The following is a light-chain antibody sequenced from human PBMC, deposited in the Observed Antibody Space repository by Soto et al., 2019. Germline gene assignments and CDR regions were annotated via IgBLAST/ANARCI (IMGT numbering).Light chain of an antibody. J-gene: IGKJ2*01. CDR3: QQAHSFPHT. Sequence: DIQMTQSPSSVSASVGDRATIIRRASQGIGSWLAWYQQKPGQAPELLIYAASNLQSGVPSRFSGSGSGTDFTLTISSLEPEDFAIYFCQQAHSFPHTFGQGTKLEIK. CDR1: QGIGSW. V-gene: IGKV1-12*01. CDR2: AAS.